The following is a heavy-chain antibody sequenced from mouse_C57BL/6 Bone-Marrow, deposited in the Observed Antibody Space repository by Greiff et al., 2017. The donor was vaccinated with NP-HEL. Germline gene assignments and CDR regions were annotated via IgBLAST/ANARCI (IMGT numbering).Heavy chain of an antibody. CDR2: IYPGDGDT. Sequence: QVQLQQSGPELVKPGASVKISCKASGYAFSSSWMNWVQQRPGKGLEWIGRIYPGDGDTNYIGKFKGKATLTADKSSSTAYMQLSSLTSEDSAVYFCARGGPSWFAYWGQGTMVTVSA. V-gene: IGHV1-82*01. J-gene: IGHJ3*01. CDR3: ARGGPSWFAY. CDR1: GYAFSSSW.